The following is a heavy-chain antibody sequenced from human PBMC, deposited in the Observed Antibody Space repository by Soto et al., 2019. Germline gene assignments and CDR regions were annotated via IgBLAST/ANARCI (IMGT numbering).Heavy chain of an antibody. CDR1: GYPVTAYY. D-gene: IGHD3-3*01. Sequence: QLHLVQSGAVVKKPGASVTVSCSASGYPVTAYYMHWVRQAPGRGLEWMGGINPATGAAKYTPTFRGRVTKTRDTSTGTVFMELSGLTSEAPAVFYCARGGGVGVAGSAAFDMWGQGTLVTVSS. J-gene: IGHJ3*02. V-gene: IGHV1-2*02. CDR2: INPATGAA. CDR3: ARGGGVGVAGSAAFDM.